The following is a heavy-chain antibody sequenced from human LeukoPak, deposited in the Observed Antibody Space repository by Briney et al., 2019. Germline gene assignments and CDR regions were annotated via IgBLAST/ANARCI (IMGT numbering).Heavy chain of an antibody. CDR2: ISGGGGTT. CDR3: AKACGSSYTFDY. V-gene: IGHV3-23*01. Sequence: GGSLRLSCAASGFTFSSYAMSWIRQAPGKGLEWVSAISGGGGTTYYADSVKGRFTISRDNSKNTLYLQMNSLRAEDTAVYYCAKACGSSYTFDYWGQGTLVTFSS. CDR1: GFTFSSYA. J-gene: IGHJ4*02. D-gene: IGHD3-16*01.